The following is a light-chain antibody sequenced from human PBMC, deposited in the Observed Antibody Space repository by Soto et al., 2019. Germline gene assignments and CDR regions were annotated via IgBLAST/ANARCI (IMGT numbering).Light chain of an antibody. CDR3: QQYHSYST. Sequence: DIQMTQSPSTLSASVGDRVTITCRASQSINTWLSWHQQKPGKAPKLLIYAASTLQSGVPLRFSGTGSGTEFTLTISSLQPDDFATYYCQQYHSYSTFGQGTKVDI. V-gene: IGKV1-5*03. CDR2: AAS. J-gene: IGKJ1*01. CDR1: QSINTW.